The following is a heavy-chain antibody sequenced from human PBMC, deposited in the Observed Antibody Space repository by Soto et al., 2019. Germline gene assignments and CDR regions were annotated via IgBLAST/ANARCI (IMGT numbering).Heavy chain of an antibody. D-gene: IGHD6-19*01. CDR2: INPNSGGT. V-gene: IGHV1-2*02. CDR3: ARGAQLVEQWLVRGGWYYGMDV. Sequence: ASVKVSCKASGYTFTGYYMHWVRQAPGQGLEWMGWINPNSGGTNYAQKFQGRVTMTRDTSISTAYMELSRLRSDDTAVYYCARGAQLVEQWLVRGGWYYGMDVWGQGTTVIVSS. CDR1: GYTFTGYY. J-gene: IGHJ6*02.